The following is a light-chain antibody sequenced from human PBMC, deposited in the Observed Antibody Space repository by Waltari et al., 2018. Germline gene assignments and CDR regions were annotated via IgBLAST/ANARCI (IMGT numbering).Light chain of an antibody. J-gene: IGKJ5*01. Sequence: AIQLTQSPSSLSASVGDRVTITCRASQGISSALAWYQQKPGKAPKLLIYDASSLESGVPSRFSVSGSGTEFTLTISSLQPEDFATYYCQQFNSYPTFGQGTRLEIK. CDR1: QGISSA. CDR3: QQFNSYPT. V-gene: IGKV1-13*02. CDR2: DAS.